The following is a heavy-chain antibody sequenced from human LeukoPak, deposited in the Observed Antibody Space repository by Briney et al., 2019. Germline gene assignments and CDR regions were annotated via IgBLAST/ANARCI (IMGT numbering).Heavy chain of an antibody. CDR3: ARDHNVADV. V-gene: IGHV3-7*01. CDR2: LNQDGSIQ. CDR1: GFTFSHYL. D-gene: IGHD2-8*01. Sequence: GGSLRLSCVASGFTFSHYLMTWYRQAPGKGLEWVANLNQDGSIQAYGDSVRGRFTISRDNAKNSVYIQMNSLRVEDTAMYFCARDHNVADVWGRGTKVTASS. J-gene: IGHJ3*01.